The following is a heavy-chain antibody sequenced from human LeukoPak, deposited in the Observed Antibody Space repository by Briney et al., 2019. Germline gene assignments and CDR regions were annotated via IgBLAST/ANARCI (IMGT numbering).Heavy chain of an antibody. CDR3: GRWGITAALDR. CDR1: GFMFSNYW. V-gene: IGHV3-7*01. Sequence: GGSLRLSCTASGFMFSNYWMSWVRQAPGKGLEWVANIRPDGTDKYYVESVRGRFTISRDNAQNSLYLQLSSLRGDDSGVYYCGRWGITAALDRWGQGTLVTVSS. D-gene: IGHD1-20*01. J-gene: IGHJ5*02. CDR2: IRPDGTDK.